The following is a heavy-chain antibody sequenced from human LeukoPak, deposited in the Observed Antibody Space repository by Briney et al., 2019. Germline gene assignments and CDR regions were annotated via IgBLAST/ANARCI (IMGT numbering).Heavy chain of an antibody. CDR3: ARDPNSKWYSSGWGPFDY. CDR2: IYSGGST. Sequence: GGSLRLSCAASGFSVTDNYMSWVRQAPGKGLEWVSVIYSGGSTHYADSVKGRFTISRDNSKNTLYLQMNSLRAEDTAVYYCARDPNSKWYSSGWGPFDYWGQGTLVTVSS. V-gene: IGHV3-53*01. D-gene: IGHD6-19*01. J-gene: IGHJ4*02. CDR1: GFSVTDNY.